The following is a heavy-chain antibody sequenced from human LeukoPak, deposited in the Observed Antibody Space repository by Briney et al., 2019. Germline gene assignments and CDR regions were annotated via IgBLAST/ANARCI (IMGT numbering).Heavy chain of an antibody. V-gene: IGHV3-23*01. D-gene: IGHD6-19*01. J-gene: IGHJ4*02. Sequence: GGSLRLSCAASGFTFSSYGMTWVRQAPGKGLEWVSTISGSGGSTYYADSVKGRFTISRDNSKNTLYLQMSSLRAEDTAVFYCVKDPIAVAGGYWGQGTLVTVSS. CDR1: GFTFSSYG. CDR3: VKDPIAVAGGY. CDR2: ISGSGGST.